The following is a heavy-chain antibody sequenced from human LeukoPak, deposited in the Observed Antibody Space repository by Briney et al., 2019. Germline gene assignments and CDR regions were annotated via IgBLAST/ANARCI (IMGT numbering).Heavy chain of an antibody. D-gene: IGHD5-18*01. Sequence: PGGSLRLSCAASGFTFSSYAMHWVRQAPGKGLEWVAVISYDGSNKYYADSVKGRFTISGDNSKNTLYLQMNSLRAEDTAVYYCARDPVRDHSYGYMGFDYWGQGTLVTVSS. CDR1: GFTFSSYA. CDR3: ARDPVRDHSYGYMGFDY. V-gene: IGHV3-30*04. CDR2: ISYDGSNK. J-gene: IGHJ4*02.